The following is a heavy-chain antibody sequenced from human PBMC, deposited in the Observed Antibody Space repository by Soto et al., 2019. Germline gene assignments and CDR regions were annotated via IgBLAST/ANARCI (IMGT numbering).Heavy chain of an antibody. J-gene: IGHJ4*02. CDR1: GFTFSTYA. Sequence: PGGSLRLSCAASGFTFSTYAMSWVRHVPGKGLEWVSTIGGSGGGTYYADSVKGRFTIFRDNSMNTLYLQMASLRPEDTAVYYCAKVNSGVYYGSFDYWAQGTLVTVSS. CDR2: IGGSGGGT. D-gene: IGHD1-26*01. CDR3: AKVNSGVYYGSFDY. V-gene: IGHV3-23*01.